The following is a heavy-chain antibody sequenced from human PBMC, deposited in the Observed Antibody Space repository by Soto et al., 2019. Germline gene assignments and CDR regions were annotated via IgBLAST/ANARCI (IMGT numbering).Heavy chain of an antibody. D-gene: IGHD2-15*01. J-gene: IGHJ4*02. Sequence: SETLSLTCTVSGGSFSGYYWNWILQPPGKGLEWIGYIYYSGTTKYNPSLNSRVTISADTSKNQFSLRLTSVTAADTALYYCARQYCSGGSCYFGFWGQGTLVTAPQ. CDR3: ARQYCSGGSCYFGF. V-gene: IGHV4-59*08. CDR1: GGSFSGYY. CDR2: IYYSGTT.